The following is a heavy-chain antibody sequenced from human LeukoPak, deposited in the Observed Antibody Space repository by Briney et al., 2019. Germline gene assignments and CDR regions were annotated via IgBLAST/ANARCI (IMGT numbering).Heavy chain of an antibody. J-gene: IGHJ4*02. CDR1: GFTFDDYA. Sequence: GGSLRLSCAASGFTFDDYAMHWVRQAPGKGLEWVSGISWNSGSIGYADSVKGRFTISRDNAKNSLYLQMNSLRAEDTALYYCAKDASYGSGSYYPMYYFDYWGQGTLVTVSS. V-gene: IGHV3-9*01. CDR3: AKDASYGSGSYYPMYYFDY. D-gene: IGHD3-10*01. CDR2: ISWNSGSI.